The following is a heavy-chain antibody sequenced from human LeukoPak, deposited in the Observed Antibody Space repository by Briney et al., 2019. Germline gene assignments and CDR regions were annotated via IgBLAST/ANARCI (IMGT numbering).Heavy chain of an antibody. Sequence: SETLSLTCTVSGGSISSYCWSWIRQPPGKGLEWIGYICNSGSTNYNPSLKSRVTISVDTSKNQFSLKLSSVTAADTAVYYCARDTQHGAFDIWGQGTMVTVSS. V-gene: IGHV4-59*01. CDR1: GGSISSYC. J-gene: IGHJ3*02. CDR3: ARDTQHGAFDI. D-gene: IGHD2-15*01. CDR2: ICNSGST.